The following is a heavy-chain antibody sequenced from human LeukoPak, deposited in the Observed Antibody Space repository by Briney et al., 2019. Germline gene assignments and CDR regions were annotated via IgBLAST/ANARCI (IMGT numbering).Heavy chain of an antibody. D-gene: IGHD2-15*01. Sequence: ASVKVSCKASGYTFTSYGISWVRQAPGQGLEGMGWISAYNGNTNYAQKLQGRVTMTTDTSTSTAYMELRSLKSDDTAVYYCARIYCSGGSCYQDPWGQGTLVTVSS. CDR3: ARIYCSGGSCYQDP. CDR2: ISAYNGNT. CDR1: GYTFTSYG. J-gene: IGHJ5*02. V-gene: IGHV1-18*01.